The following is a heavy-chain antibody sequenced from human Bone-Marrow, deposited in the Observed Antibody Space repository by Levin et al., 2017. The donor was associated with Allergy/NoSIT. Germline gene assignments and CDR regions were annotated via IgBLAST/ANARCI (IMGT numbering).Heavy chain of an antibody. Sequence: GESLKISCAASGFTFSSYAMSWVRQAPGKGLEWVSAISGSGGSTYYADSVKGRFTISRDNSKNTLYLQMNSLRAEDTAVYYCAKDLRRTTVTTYFDYWGQGTLVTVSS. CDR1: GFTFSSYA. CDR3: AKDLRRTTVTTYFDY. D-gene: IGHD4-17*01. CDR2: ISGSGGST. J-gene: IGHJ4*02. V-gene: IGHV3-23*01.